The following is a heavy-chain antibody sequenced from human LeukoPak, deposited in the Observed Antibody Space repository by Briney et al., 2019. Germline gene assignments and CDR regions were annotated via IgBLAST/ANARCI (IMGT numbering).Heavy chain of an antibody. J-gene: IGHJ5*02. Sequence: SETLSLTCAVSGGSFNGYSYTWIRQPPGKGLEWIGEIIHSGGTSYNPSLKSRLTISVDTSRKQFSLKLTSVTAADTALYFCARGPLAFRRVAGNFSWGRGTQVTVSS. CDR1: GGSFNGYS. CDR3: ARGPLAFRRVAGNFS. V-gene: IGHV4-34*01. CDR2: IIHSGGT. D-gene: IGHD6-19*01.